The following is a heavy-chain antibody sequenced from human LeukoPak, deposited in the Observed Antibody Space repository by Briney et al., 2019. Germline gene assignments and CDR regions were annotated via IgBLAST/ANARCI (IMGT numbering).Heavy chain of an antibody. CDR1: GYTFTSYY. J-gene: IGHJ6*02. Sequence: ASVKVSCKAFGYTFTSYYMHWVRQAPGQGLEWMGIITPGGGSTTYAQKFQGRVTMNRDTSTSTVYMELYSLRSEDPAVYYCGRGAVVGGYYYYGMDVWGQGTTVTVSS. CDR3: GRGAVVGGYYYYGMDV. V-gene: IGHV1-46*01. CDR2: ITPGGGST. D-gene: IGHD6-19*01.